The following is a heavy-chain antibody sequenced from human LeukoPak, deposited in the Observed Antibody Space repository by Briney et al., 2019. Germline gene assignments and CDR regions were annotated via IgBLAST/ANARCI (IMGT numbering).Heavy chain of an antibody. CDR1: GGSISSGTYY. V-gene: IGHV4-39*07. CDR3: ARDTVGATFPGAFDI. J-gene: IGHJ3*02. Sequence: SETLSLTCTVSGGSISSGTYYWGWIRQPPGKGLEWIGSMYYSGSTYYNPSLKSRVTISLNTSKNQFSLKLSSVTAADTAVYYCARDTVGATFPGAFDIWGQGTIVTVSS. CDR2: MYYSGST. D-gene: IGHD1-26*01.